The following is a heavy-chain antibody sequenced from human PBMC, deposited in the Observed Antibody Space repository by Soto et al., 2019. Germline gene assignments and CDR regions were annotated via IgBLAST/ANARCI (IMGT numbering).Heavy chain of an antibody. J-gene: IGHJ3*02. Sequence: QLQLQESGSGLVKPSQTLSLTCAVSGGSIISGGYCWSWLRQPPGKGLQWIGHISEGGNTYYTPYLESRVAISTDQSNIQFSVRLSYVTAADTAGYYCVSRSPEDAFDIWGQGTMVTVSP. CDR1: GGSIISGGYC. CDR2: ISEGGNT. CDR3: VSRSPEDAFDI. V-gene: IGHV4-30-2*01.